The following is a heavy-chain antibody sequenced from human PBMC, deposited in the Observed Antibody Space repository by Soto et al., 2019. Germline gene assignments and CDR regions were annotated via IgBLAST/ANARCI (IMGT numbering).Heavy chain of an antibody. CDR2: LYYSGST. V-gene: IGHV4-39*02. J-gene: IGHJ4*02. CDR3: AGDRIGRWEQPVDY. Sequence: QLQLQESGPGLVKPSETLSLTSTVSGGSISSSSYYWGWIRQPPGKGLEWIGSLYYSGSTYYNPSLKSRVTISVDTSKNHLSLKLPSVSAADTALYYCAGDRIGRWEQPVDYWGQGTLVTVSS. CDR1: GGSISSSSYY. D-gene: IGHD1-26*01.